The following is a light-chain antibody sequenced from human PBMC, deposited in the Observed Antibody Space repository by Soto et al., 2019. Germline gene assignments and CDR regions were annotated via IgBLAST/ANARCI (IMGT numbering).Light chain of an antibody. V-gene: IGKV3-20*01. CDR3: QQYGSSPRT. Sequence: LLTPSPGTLSLSPGEIATLSCRASQTVRNNYLAWYQQKPGQAPKLLIYDASSRATGIPDRFSGGGSGTDFILTISRLEPEDFAVYYCQQYGSSPRTLGQGTKVDIK. J-gene: IGKJ1*01. CDR1: QTVRNNY. CDR2: DAS.